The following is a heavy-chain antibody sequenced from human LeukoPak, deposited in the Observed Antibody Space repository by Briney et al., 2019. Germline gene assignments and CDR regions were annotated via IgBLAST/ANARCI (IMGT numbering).Heavy chain of an antibody. V-gene: IGHV3-48*04. CDR2: ISSSSSTI. CDR3: ARAQSSGWYGEDYFDY. J-gene: IGHJ4*02. CDR1: GFTFSTYS. Sequence: GGSLRLSCAASGFTFSTYSMKWVRQAPGKGLEWVSYISSSSSTIYYADSVRGRFTISRDNAKNSLYLQMNSLRAEDTAVYYCARAQSSGWYGEDYFDYWGQGTLVTVSS. D-gene: IGHD6-19*01.